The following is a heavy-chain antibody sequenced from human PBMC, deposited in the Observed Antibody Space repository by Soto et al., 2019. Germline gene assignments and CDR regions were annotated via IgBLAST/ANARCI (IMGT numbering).Heavy chain of an antibody. CDR2: ISDGGTTI. D-gene: IGHD2-8*02. J-gene: IGHJ3*01. CDR1: GFIFSDYE. CDR3: VKEYCTGGTCFDAFDL. Sequence: PGGSLTLSCAASGFIFSDYEVDWVRQAPGRGPEWISYISDGGTTIYYAASVKGQFTISRDDAKKSLYLHMNNLRVDDTAIYFCVKEYCTGGTCFDAFDLWGQGTVVTVSS. V-gene: IGHV3-48*03.